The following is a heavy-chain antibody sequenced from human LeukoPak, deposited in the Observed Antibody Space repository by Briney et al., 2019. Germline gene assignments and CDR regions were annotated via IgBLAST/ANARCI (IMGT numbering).Heavy chain of an antibody. J-gene: IGHJ4*02. Sequence: PGGSLRLSCAASGFTFSSYSMNWVRQAPGKGLEWVSSISSSSSYIYYADSVKGRFTISRDNAKNSLYLQMNSLRAEDTALYYCAKDIGYGSGSYYADYFDYWGQGTLVTVSS. V-gene: IGHV3-21*04. D-gene: IGHD3-10*01. CDR1: GFTFSSYS. CDR2: ISSSSSYI. CDR3: AKDIGYGSGSYYADYFDY.